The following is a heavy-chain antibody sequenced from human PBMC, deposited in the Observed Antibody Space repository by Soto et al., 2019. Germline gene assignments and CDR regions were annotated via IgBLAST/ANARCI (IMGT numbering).Heavy chain of an antibody. CDR3: ARSGGSFNLDY. V-gene: IGHV4-4*07. D-gene: IGHD1-26*01. Sequence: DTLSLTCTVSGGSISNYYWSWIRQPAGKGLEWIGRIYNSGSTKYSPSLKSRVTMSEDTSKNQFSLNLISVTAADTAVYYCARSGGSFNLDYWGLGTLVTVSS. J-gene: IGHJ4*02. CDR1: GGSISNYY. CDR2: IYNSGST.